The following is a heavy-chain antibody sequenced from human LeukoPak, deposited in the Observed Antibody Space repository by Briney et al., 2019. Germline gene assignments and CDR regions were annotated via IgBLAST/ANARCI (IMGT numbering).Heavy chain of an antibody. V-gene: IGHV3-23*01. CDR2: ISGSGGST. D-gene: IGHD3-10*01. CDR1: GFTFSSYA. CDR3: AKDTDSSGGVYYYYYYMDV. Sequence: GGSLRLSCAASGFTFSSYAMSWVRQAPGKGLEWVSAISGSGGSTYYADSVKGRFTISRDNSKNTLYLQMNSLRAEDTAVYYCAKDTDSSGGVYYYYYYMDVWGKGTTVTVSS. J-gene: IGHJ6*03.